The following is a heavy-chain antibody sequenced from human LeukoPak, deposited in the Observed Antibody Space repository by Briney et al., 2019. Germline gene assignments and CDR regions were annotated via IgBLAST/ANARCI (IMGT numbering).Heavy chain of an antibody. Sequence: GGSLRLSCAASGFPFSGSWMSWVRQAPGKGLEWVANIRHDGSEKYYLDSVKGRFTISRDNAKNSLYLQMNSLRAEDTAVYYCSTAKFDNWGQGTLVTVSS. V-gene: IGHV3-7*01. CDR3: STAKFDN. CDR1: GFPFSGSW. CDR2: IRHDGSEK. J-gene: IGHJ4*02.